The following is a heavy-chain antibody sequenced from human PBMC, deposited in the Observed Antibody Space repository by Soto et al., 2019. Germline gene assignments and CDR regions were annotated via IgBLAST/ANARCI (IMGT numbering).Heavy chain of an antibody. CDR2: IIPIFGTA. V-gene: IGHV1-69*13. J-gene: IGHJ6*02. CDR1: GGTFSSYA. Sequence: AVKVSCKASGGTFSSYAISWVLHAPGQGLEWRGGIIPIFGTANYAQKFQGRVTITADESTSTAYMELSSLRSEDKAVYYCARGRGSSSSVDYYYYYGMDVWGQGTTVTVSS. D-gene: IGHD6-6*01. CDR3: ARGRGSSSSVDYYYYYGMDV.